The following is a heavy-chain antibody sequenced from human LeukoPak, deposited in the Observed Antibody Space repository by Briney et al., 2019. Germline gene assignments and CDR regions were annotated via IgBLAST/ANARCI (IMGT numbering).Heavy chain of an antibody. CDR3: ARHISGGATAFDP. J-gene: IGHJ5*02. Sequence: SETLSLTCAVYGGSFSGYYWSWIRQPPGKGLEWIGYIYYSGSTNYNPSLKSRVTISVDTSKNQFSLKLSSVTAADTAVYYCARHISGGATAFDPWGQGTLVTVSS. V-gene: IGHV4-59*08. D-gene: IGHD1-26*01. CDR2: IYYSGST. CDR1: GGSFSGYY.